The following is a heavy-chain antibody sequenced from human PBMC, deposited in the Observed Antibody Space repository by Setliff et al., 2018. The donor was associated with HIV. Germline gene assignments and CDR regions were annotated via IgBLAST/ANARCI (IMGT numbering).Heavy chain of an antibody. CDR3: TREAEISRVVFFAY. D-gene: IGHD3-3*01. CDR2: ISADSGDT. CDR1: GYTFRNYG. J-gene: IGHJ4*02. Sequence: ASVMVSCQASGYTFRNYGISWVRQAPGQGLEWMGWISADSGDTHSTQKFQDRIIMTRDTSTTTAYMELRSLRSDDTAVYYCTREAEISRVVFFAYWGQGTPVTVSS. V-gene: IGHV1-18*01.